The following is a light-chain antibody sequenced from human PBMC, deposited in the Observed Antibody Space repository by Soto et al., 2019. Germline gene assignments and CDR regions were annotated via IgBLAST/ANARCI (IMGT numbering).Light chain of an antibody. CDR1: QGISNY. J-gene: IGKJ4*01. CDR2: AAS. CDR3: QQRNSGRVT. Sequence: DIQLTQSPSFLSASVGDRVTITCRASQGISNYLAWYQQKPGKAPKLLSYAASTLQSGVPSRFSGSRSGTEFTLAVSSLRREDFGTYFCQQRNSGRVTFVGGTKVEIK. V-gene: IGKV1-9*01.